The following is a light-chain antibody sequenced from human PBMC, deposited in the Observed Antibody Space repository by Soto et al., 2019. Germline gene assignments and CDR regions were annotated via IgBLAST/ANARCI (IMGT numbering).Light chain of an antibody. CDR1: QSISSW. J-gene: IGKJ1*01. V-gene: IGKV1-5*03. CDR3: QQYNSILRT. CDR2: KAS. Sequence: DIQMTQSPSTLSASVGDRVTITCRASQSISSWLAWYQQKPGKAPKLLIYKASSLESGVPSRFSGSGSGTEFTLTISTLKPDDFATYYYQQYNSILRTFGQGTKVKIK.